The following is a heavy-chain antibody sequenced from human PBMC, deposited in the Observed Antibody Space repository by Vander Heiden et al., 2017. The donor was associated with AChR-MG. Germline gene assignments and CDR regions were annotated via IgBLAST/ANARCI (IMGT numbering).Heavy chain of an antibody. CDR1: GGSVSSGSYY. D-gene: IGHD3-3*01. Sequence: QVQLQESGPGLVKPSETLSLTCTVSGGSVSSGSYYWSWIRQPPGKGLEWIGYIYYSGSTNYNPSLKSRVTIAVDTSKNQFSLKLSSVTAADTAVYYCATVSYDFWSGYTLLYYYMDVWGKGTTVTVSS. J-gene: IGHJ6*03. CDR2: IYYSGST. CDR3: ATVSYDFWSGYTLLYYYMDV. V-gene: IGHV4-61*01.